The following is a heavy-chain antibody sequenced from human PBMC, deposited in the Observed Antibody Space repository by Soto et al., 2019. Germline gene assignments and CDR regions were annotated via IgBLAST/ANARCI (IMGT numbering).Heavy chain of an antibody. J-gene: IGHJ6*03. D-gene: IGHD3-10*01. CDR1: GGSISSYY. CDR3: ARGYGSGSYYNVFDYYYYMDV. CDR2: IYYSGST. Sequence: PSETLSLTCTVSGGSISSYYWSWIRQPPGKGLECIGYIYYSGSTNYNPSLKSRVTISVDTSKNQFSLKLSSVTAADTAVYYCARGYGSGSYYNVFDYYYYMDVWGKGTTVTVSS. V-gene: IGHV4-59*01.